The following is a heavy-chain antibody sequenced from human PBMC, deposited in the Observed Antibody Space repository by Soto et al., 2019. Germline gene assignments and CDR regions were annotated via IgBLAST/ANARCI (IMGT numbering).Heavy chain of an antibody. Sequence: SETLSLTCAVYGGSFSGYYWSWIRQPPGKGLEWIGEINHSGSTNYNPSLKSRVTISVDTSKNQFSLKLSSVTAADTAVYYCARTRGYDLFPFDYWGQGTLDTVSS. CDR3: ARTRGYDLFPFDY. CDR1: GGSFSGYY. J-gene: IGHJ4*02. CDR2: INHSGST. V-gene: IGHV4-34*01. D-gene: IGHD5-12*01.